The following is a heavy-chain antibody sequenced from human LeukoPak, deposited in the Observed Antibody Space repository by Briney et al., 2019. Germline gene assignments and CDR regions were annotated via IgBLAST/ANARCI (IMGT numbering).Heavy chain of an antibody. CDR1: GGSFSGYY. CDR2: INHSGST. J-gene: IGHJ4*02. Sequence: PSETLSLTCAVYGGSFSGYYWSWIRQPPGKGLEWIGEINHSGSTNYNPSLKSLVTISVDTSKNQFSLKLSSVTAADTAVYYCARAASGGSCFYWGQGTLVTVSS. V-gene: IGHV4-34*01. CDR3: ARAASGGSCFY. D-gene: IGHD2-15*01.